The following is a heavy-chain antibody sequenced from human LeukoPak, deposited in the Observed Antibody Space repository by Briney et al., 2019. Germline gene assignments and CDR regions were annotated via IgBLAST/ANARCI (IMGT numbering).Heavy chain of an antibody. CDR1: GFTFSSYE. CDR3: ARGGTGATKRYYYYGMDV. D-gene: IGHD1-26*01. CDR2: ISTSDSTM. Sequence: GGSLRLSCAASGFTFSSYEMNWVRQAPGKGLEWVSYISTSDSTMYYADSVKGQFTISRDNAKNSLYLQMNSLRAEDTAVYCCARGGTGATKRYYYYGMDVWGQGTTVTVSS. V-gene: IGHV3-48*03. J-gene: IGHJ6*02.